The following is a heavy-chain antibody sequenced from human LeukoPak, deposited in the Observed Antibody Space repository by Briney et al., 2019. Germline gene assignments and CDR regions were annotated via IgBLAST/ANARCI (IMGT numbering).Heavy chain of an antibody. CDR3: ATGGSGYWYFDL. V-gene: IGHV4-4*07. D-gene: IGHD2-8*02. J-gene: IGHJ2*01. CDR1: GGSISSYY. CDR2: IYTSGST. Sequence: KSSETLSLTCTVSGGSISSYYWSWIRQPAGKGLEWIGRIYTSGSTNYNPSLKSRVTISVDKSKNQFSLKLSSVIAADTAVYYCATGGSGYWYFDLWGRGTLVTVSS.